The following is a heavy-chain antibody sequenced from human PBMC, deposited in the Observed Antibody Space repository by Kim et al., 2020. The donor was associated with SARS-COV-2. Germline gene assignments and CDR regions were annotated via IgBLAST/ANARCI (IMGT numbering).Heavy chain of an antibody. D-gene: IGHD4-4*01. Sequence: YYADSLRARFTISRDNDKNSLYLQMNSLRAEDTAVYYCARGPNYSPFDYWGQGTLVTVSS. V-gene: IGHV3-48*03. J-gene: IGHJ4*02. CDR3: ARGPNYSPFDY.